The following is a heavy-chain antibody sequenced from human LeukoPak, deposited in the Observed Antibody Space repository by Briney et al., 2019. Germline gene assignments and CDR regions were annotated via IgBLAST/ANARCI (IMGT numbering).Heavy chain of an antibody. CDR2: ISSSSSTI. CDR1: GFTFSSYS. Sequence: GGSLRLSCAASGFTFSSYSMNWVRQAPGKGLEWVSYISSSSSTIYYADSVKGRFTISRDNAKNTLYLQMNSLRAEDTALYYCATSARTYLGSSLDYWGQGTLVTVSS. V-gene: IGHV3-48*04. CDR3: ATSARTYLGSSLDY. D-gene: IGHD2-15*01. J-gene: IGHJ4*02.